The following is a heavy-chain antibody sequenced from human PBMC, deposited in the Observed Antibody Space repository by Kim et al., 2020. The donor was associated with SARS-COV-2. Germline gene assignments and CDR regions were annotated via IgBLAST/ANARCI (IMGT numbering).Heavy chain of an antibody. CDR1: GGSISSYY. CDR3: ARHRRFGASGYYYGMDV. V-gene: IGHV4-59*08. CDR2: IYYSGST. J-gene: IGHJ6*02. D-gene: IGHD3-10*01. Sequence: SETLSLTCTVSGGSISSYYWSWIRQPPGKGLEWIGYIYYSGSTNYNPSLKSRVTISVDTSKNQFSLKLSSVTAADTAVYYCARHRRFGASGYYYGMDVWGQGTTVTVSS.